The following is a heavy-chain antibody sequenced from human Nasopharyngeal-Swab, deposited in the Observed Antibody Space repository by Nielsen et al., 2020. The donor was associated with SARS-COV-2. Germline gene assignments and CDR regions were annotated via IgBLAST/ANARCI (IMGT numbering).Heavy chain of an antibody. CDR3: AREERGVTLEGGYYYYGMDV. CDR2: INTNTGNP. Sequence: ASVKVSRKASGYTFTSYAMNWVRQAPGQGLEWMGWINTNTGNPTYAQGFTGRFVFSLDTSVSTAYLQISSLKAEDTAVYYCAREERGVTLEGGYYYYGMDVWGQGTTVTVSS. CDR1: GYTFTSYA. J-gene: IGHJ6*02. V-gene: IGHV7-4-1*02. D-gene: IGHD3-10*01.